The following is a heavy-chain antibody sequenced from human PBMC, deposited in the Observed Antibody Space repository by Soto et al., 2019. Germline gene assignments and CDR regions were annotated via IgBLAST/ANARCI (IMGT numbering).Heavy chain of an antibody. J-gene: IGHJ6*03. D-gene: IGHD6-6*01. Sequence: ASVKVSCKASGYTFTNYAINWVRQAPGQGLEWMGWINAGNGNTKYSQRFQGRVTITRNTSMSTAYMELSSLRSEDTAVYYCARGRRGSSSFAHYYYYMDVWGKWTTVTVSS. V-gene: IGHV1-3*01. CDR3: ARGRRGSSSFAHYYYYMDV. CDR2: INAGNGNT. CDR1: GYTFTNYA.